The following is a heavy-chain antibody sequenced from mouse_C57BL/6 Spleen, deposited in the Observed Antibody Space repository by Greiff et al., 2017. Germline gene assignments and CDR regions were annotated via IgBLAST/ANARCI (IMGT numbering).Heavy chain of an antibody. D-gene: IGHD1-1*01. CDR1: GFTFSDYY. CDR2: INYDGSST. J-gene: IGHJ4*01. V-gene: IGHV5-16*01. CDR3: ARSDDCGSSYYAMDY. Sequence: EVHLVESEGGLVQPGSSMKLSCTASGFTFSDYYMAWVRQVPEKGLEWVGNINYDGSSTYYLDSLKSRFIISLDNAKNILYLQLSSLKSEDTAPYYCARSDDCGSSYYAMDYWGQGTSVTVSS.